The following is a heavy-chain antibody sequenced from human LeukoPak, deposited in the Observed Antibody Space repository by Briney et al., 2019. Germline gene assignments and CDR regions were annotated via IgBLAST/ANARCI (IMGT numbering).Heavy chain of an antibody. CDR3: ARDVLGVRGY. V-gene: IGHV4-39*07. CDR2: IYYSGST. J-gene: IGHJ4*02. D-gene: IGHD3-16*01. CDR1: GGSISSSSYY. Sequence: SETLSLTCTVSGGSISSSSYYWGWIRQPPGKGLEWIGSIYYSGSTYYNPSLKSRVTISVDTSKNQFSLKLSSVTAADTAVYYCARDVLGVRGYWGQGTLVTVSS.